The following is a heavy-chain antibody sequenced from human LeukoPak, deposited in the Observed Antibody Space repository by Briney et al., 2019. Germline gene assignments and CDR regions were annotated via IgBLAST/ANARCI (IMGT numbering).Heavy chain of an antibody. CDR1: GYTFTSYY. CDR2: INPSDGST. D-gene: IGHD2-2*01. V-gene: IGHV1-46*01. CDR3: ARDTRYRSSSICYSNNWFDP. J-gene: IGHJ5*02. Sequence: ASVKVSCKASGYTFTSYYMHWVRQAPGQGLEWMGIINPSDGSTLYAQKFQGRVIMTRDLSTSTVYMELSSLRSEDTAVYYCARDTRYRSSSICYSNNWFDPWGQGTLVTVSS.